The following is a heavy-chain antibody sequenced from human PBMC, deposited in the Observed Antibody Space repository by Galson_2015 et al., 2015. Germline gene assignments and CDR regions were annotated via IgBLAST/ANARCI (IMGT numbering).Heavy chain of an antibody. Sequence: SVKVSCKASGGTFSSYPISWVRQAPGQGLEWMGRIIPILGIANYAQKFQGRVTITADKSTSTAYMELSSLRSEDTAVYYCARGVRYSYGADYYYGMEVWVQGTTVTVSS. J-gene: IGHJ6*01. CDR1: GGTFSSYP. CDR2: IIPILGIA. D-gene: IGHD5-18*01. V-gene: IGHV1-69*04. CDR3: ARGVRYSYGADYYYGMEV.